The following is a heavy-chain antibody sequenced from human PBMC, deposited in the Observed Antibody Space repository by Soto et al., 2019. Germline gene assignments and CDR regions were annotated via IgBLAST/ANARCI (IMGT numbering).Heavy chain of an antibody. CDR2: IWYDGSNK. V-gene: IGHV3-33*01. CDR3: ARDSDYGSNSGWLDP. CDR1: GFTFSNYG. D-gene: IGHD4-17*01. J-gene: IGHJ5*02. Sequence: GGSLRLSCAASGFTFSNYGMHWVRQAPGKGLEWVAVIWYDGSNKYYGDSVKGRFSISRDYSKNTLFLQMNSLRAEDTALYYCARDSDYGSNSGWLDPWGQGT.